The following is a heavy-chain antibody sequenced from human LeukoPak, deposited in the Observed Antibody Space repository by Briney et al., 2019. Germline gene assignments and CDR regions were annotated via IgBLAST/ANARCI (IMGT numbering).Heavy chain of an antibody. CDR3: AKVSSGYYSESYFDY. CDR2: ISGSGGST. J-gene: IGHJ4*02. CDR1: GFTFSSYA. D-gene: IGHD3-22*01. Sequence: PGGSLRLPCAASGFTFSSYAMSWVRQAPGKGLEWVSAISGSGGSTYYADSVKGRFTISRDNSKNTLYLQMNSLRAEDTAVYYCAKVSSGYYSESYFDYWGQGTLVTVSS. V-gene: IGHV3-23*01.